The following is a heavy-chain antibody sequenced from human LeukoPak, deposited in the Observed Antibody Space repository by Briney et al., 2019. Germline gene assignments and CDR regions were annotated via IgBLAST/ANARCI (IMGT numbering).Heavy chain of an antibody. D-gene: IGHD1-26*01. CDR1: GGSFSGYC. Sequence: SETLSLTCAVYGGSFSGYCWSWIRQPPGKGLEWIGEINHSGSTNYNPSLKSRVTISVDTSKNQFSLKLSSVTAADTAVYYCARLPSYKYYYYYMDVWGKGTTVTVS. J-gene: IGHJ6*03. V-gene: IGHV4-34*01. CDR2: INHSGST. CDR3: ARLPSYKYYYYYMDV.